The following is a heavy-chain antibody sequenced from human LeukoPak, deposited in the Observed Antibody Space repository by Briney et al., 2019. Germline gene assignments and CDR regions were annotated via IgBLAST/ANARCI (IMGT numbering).Heavy chain of an antibody. V-gene: IGHV3-53*01. CDR3: ARRGDGGRAFDV. D-gene: IGHD5-24*01. J-gene: IGHJ3*01. CDR2: IYSGDST. CDR1: GFTFSSNY. Sequence: PGGSLRLSCAASGFTFSSNYMSWVRQAPGKGLECVSVIYSGDSTNYADSVKGRFTISRDNSKNTLYLQMNSLRAEDTAVYYCARRGDGGRAFDVWGQGTMVTVSS.